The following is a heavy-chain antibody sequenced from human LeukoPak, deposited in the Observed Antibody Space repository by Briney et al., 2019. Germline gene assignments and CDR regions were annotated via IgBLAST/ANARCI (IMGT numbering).Heavy chain of an antibody. CDR2: ISSSSSYI. V-gene: IGHV3-21*01. D-gene: IGHD2-2*01. J-gene: IGHJ5*02. Sequence: GGSLRLSCAASGFTFSSYSMNWVRQALGKGLEWVSSISSSSSYIYYADSVKSRFTISRDNAKNSLYLQMNSLRAEDTAVYYCARDRVVPAAPNWFDPWGQGTLVTVSS. CDR1: GFTFSSYS. CDR3: ARDRVVPAAPNWFDP.